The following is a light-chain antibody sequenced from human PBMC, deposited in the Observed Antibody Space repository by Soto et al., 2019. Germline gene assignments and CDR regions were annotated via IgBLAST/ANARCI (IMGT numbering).Light chain of an antibody. CDR2: DAS. CDR1: QSVSSY. J-gene: IGKJ4*01. Sequence: EIVLTQSPATLSLSPGERATLSCRASQSVSSYLAWYQQKPGQAPRLLIYDASNRATGIPARFSGSGSGTDFTLTLSRREPEDFVGYYCQQRSNWPRLPLGGGTNVEIK. CDR3: QQRSNWPRLP. V-gene: IGKV3-11*01.